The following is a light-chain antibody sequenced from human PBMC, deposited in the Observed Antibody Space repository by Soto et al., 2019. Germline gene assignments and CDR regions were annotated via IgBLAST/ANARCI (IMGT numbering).Light chain of an antibody. CDR2: VAS. Sequence: DIQMTQSPSSVSASVGDRVTITCRASQAISTNLAWYQQKPGRAPKLLIYVASTLQSGVPPRFSGSGSGTDFTLTISSLQPEDFAIYYCQQANRVPLSVGQGTRLEIK. J-gene: IGKJ5*01. V-gene: IGKV1-12*01. CDR1: QAISTN. CDR3: QQANRVPLS.